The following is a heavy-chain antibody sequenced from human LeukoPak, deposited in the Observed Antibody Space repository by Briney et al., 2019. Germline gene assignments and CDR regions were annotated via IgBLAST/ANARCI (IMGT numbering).Heavy chain of an antibody. CDR1: GFSFDDYG. Sequence: GGSLRLSCAASGFSFDDYGLTWVRQAPGKGLEWVSGINWNGDSTDYADSVKGRFTISRDDAKNSLYLQMNSLRAEDTALYYCARDLRVVITGSFDSWGQGTLVTVSS. J-gene: IGHJ4*02. D-gene: IGHD3-22*01. CDR3: ARDLRVVITGSFDS. V-gene: IGHV3-20*04. CDR2: INWNGDST.